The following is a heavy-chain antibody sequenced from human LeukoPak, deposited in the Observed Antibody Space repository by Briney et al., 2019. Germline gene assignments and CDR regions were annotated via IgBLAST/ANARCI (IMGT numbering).Heavy chain of an antibody. V-gene: IGHV3-30*02. Sequence: GGSLRLSCAASRFTFSSYGMHWVRQAPGKGLEWVAFIRYDGSNKYYADSVKGRFTISRDNSKNTLYLQINSLRAEDTAVYYCAKSAVRGVPVLGYWGQGTLVTVSS. J-gene: IGHJ4*02. CDR2: IRYDGSNK. CDR3: AKSAVRGVPVLGY. CDR1: RFTFSSYG. D-gene: IGHD3-3*01.